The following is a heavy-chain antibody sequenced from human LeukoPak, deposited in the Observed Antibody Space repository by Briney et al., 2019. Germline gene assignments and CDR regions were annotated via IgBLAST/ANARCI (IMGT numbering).Heavy chain of an antibody. CDR2: IIPTFGTP. CDR1: GGTFSSYA. V-gene: IGHV1-69*05. Sequence: SVKVSCKASGGTFSSYAISWVRQAPGQGLEWMGGIIPTFGTPNYAQKFQGRVTITTDESTSTAYMELSSLRSEDTAVYYCARGELYGHLDYWGQGTLVTVSS. D-gene: IGHD3-10*01. J-gene: IGHJ4*02. CDR3: ARGELYGHLDY.